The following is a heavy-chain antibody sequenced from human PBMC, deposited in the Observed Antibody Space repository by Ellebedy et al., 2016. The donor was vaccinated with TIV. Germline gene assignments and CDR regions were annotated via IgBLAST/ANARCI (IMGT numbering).Heavy chain of an antibody. Sequence: PGGSLRLSCAASGFTFSSYAMSWVRQAPGKGLEWVSGIIASGGSTYYADSVKGRFTISRDNSENTLYMQMNNLRAEDTAVYYCAKDRPSDYWGQGTLVTVSS. J-gene: IGHJ4*02. CDR3: AKDRPSDY. CDR1: GFTFSSYA. CDR2: IIASGGST. V-gene: IGHV3-23*01.